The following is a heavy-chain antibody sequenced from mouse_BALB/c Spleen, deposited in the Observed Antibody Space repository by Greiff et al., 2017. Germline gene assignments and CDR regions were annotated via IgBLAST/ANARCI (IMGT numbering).Heavy chain of an antibody. Sequence: EVQLVESGGGLVKPGGSLKLSCAASGFTFSSYTMSWVRQTPEKRLEWVATISSGGSYTYYPDSVKGRFTISRDNAKNTLYLQMSSLKSEDTAMYYCTREVNYYAMDYWGQGTSVTVSS. CDR1: GFTFSSYT. V-gene: IGHV5-6-4*01. D-gene: IGHD2-1*01. CDR3: TREVNYYAMDY. J-gene: IGHJ4*01. CDR2: ISSGGSYT.